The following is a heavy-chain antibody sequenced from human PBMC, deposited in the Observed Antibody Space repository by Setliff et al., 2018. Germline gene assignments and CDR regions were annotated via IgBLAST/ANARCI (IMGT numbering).Heavy chain of an antibody. V-gene: IGHV3-11*04. Sequence: LSLTCAVFGGSFSGYCWSWIRQAPGKGLEWVSYFWDTSYNIYYADSVKGRFTVSRDDAKKSLYLQMNSLRVEDTAVYYCAKGSGDHWGQGTLVTVS. CDR1: GGSFSGYC. CDR2: FWDTSYNI. CDR3: AKGSGDH. J-gene: IGHJ4*02.